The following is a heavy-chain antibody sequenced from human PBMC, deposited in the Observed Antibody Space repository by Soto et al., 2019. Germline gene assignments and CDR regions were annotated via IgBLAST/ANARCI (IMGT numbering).Heavy chain of an antibody. J-gene: IGHJ6*02. CDR3: AREGGILELDV. V-gene: IGHV3-30-3*01. Sequence: QVQLVESGGGVVQPGRSLRLSCAASGFTFSSYAMHWVRQAPGKGLEWVAVISYDGSNKYYADSVKGRFTISRDNSKNTMYLQMNSLRAEDTAVYYCAREGGILELDVWGQGTTVTVSS. CDR2: ISYDGSNK. D-gene: IGHD5-18*01. CDR1: GFTFSSYA.